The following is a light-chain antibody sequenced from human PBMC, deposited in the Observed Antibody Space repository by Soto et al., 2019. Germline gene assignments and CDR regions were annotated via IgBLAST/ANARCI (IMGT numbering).Light chain of an antibody. J-gene: IGLJ1*01. CDR2: DVS. CDR1: SGDIGDYNH. CDR3: CSYTRSGALI. Sequence: QSALTQPASLSGSAGQSITISCVGTSGDIGDYNHVSWYQQHPGKVHQVIIYDVSNRPSGVSYRFSGTKSGNTASLTVSGLQAEDEADYYCCSYTRSGALIFGTGTKVTGL. V-gene: IGLV2-14*01.